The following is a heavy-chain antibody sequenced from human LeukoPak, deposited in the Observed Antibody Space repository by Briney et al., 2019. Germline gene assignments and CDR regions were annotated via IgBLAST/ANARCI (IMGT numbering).Heavy chain of an antibody. CDR2: ISAYNGNT. CDR3: ARLQPGPNSFDF. D-gene: IGHD2-2*01. J-gene: IGHJ4*02. CDR1: GYTFTSHG. V-gene: IGHV1-18*01. Sequence: ASVKVSCKASGYTFTSHGISWVRQAPGQGLEWMGWISAYNGNTNYAQKLQGRVTMTTDTSTSTAYMELRSLRSDDTAVYYCARLQPGPNSFDFWGQGTLVTASS.